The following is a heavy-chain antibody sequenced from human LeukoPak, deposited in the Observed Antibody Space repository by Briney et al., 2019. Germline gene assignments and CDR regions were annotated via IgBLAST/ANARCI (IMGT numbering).Heavy chain of an antibody. CDR2: ISSSSTI. CDR1: GFTFSSYS. Sequence: GGSLRLSCAASGFTFSSYSMNWVRQAPGKGLEWVSYISSSSTIYYADSVKGRFTISRDNAKNSLYLQMNSLRAEDTAVYYCARDARRDGYKSDDYWGQGTLVTVSS. J-gene: IGHJ4*02. D-gene: IGHD5-24*01. CDR3: ARDARRDGYKSDDY. V-gene: IGHV3-48*01.